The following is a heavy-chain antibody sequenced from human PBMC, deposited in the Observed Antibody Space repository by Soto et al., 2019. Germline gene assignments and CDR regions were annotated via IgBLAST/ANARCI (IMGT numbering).Heavy chain of an antibody. Sequence: QVQLQESGPGLVRPSGTLSLTCAVSGDSINSNYCWTWVRQPPGKGLEWIAEIYYSGGTSYNPSRTSRVTMSMDKSKNQFSLNLTSVTAADTAMYYCARDTGWGLGYWGQGTLVTVSS. CDR3: ARDTGWGLGY. CDR2: IYYSGGT. V-gene: IGHV4-4*02. D-gene: IGHD6-19*01. CDR1: GDSINSNYC. J-gene: IGHJ4*02.